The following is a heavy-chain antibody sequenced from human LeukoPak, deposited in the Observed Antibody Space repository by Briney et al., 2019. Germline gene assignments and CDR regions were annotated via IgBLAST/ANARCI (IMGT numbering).Heavy chain of an antibody. Sequence: SETLSLTCTVSGGSISSYYWSWIRQPPGKGLEWIGYIYYSGSTNYNPSLKSRVTISVDTSKNQFSLKLSSVTAADTAVYYCARARAAVGYYFDYWGQGTLVTVSS. V-gene: IGHV4-59*01. CDR2: IYYSGST. D-gene: IGHD2-15*01. CDR1: GGSISSYY. CDR3: ARARAAVGYYFDY. J-gene: IGHJ4*02.